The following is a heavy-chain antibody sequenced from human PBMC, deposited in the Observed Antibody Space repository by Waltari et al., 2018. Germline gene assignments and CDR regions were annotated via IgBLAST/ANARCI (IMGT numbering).Heavy chain of an antibody. Sequence: QVQLVQSGAEVKKPGSSVKVSCKASGGTFSSYAISWVRQAPGQGLEWMGGIIPIFGTANYAQKFQGRVTITADESTSTAYMELSSLRSEDTAVYYCARDRGSGSYQNYYYYMDVWGKGTTVTISS. CDR2: IIPIFGTA. V-gene: IGHV1-69*12. CDR3: ARDRGSGSYQNYYYYMDV. CDR1: GGTFSSYA. D-gene: IGHD3-10*01. J-gene: IGHJ6*03.